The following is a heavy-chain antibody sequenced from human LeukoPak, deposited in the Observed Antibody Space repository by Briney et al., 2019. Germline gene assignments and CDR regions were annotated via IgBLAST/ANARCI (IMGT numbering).Heavy chain of an antibody. CDR3: GGGFGDNVAFDI. J-gene: IGHJ3*02. D-gene: IGHD3-10*01. CDR2: IYYSGST. CDR1: GGSISSGDYY. V-gene: IGHV4-30-4*01. Sequence: SETLSLTCTVSGGSISSGDYYWSWIRQPPGKGLEWIGYIYYSGSTYYNPSLKSRVTISVDTSKNQFSLKLSSVTAADTAVYYCGGGFGDNVAFDIWGQRTMVTVSS.